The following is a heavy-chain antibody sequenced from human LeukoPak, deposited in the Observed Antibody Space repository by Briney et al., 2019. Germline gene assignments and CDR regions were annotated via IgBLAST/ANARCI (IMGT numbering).Heavy chain of an antibody. CDR1: GYTFTGYY. CDR2: INRNSGDT. Sequence: ASVKISCRASGYTFTGYYMHWVGQAPARGLVWMGWINRNSGDTKYAQKFQGRVSMARDTSISTAYMEVSRLRFDDTAVYYCARDGGWYQLLWWFDPWGQGTLVTVSS. J-gene: IGHJ5*02. CDR3: ARDGGWYQLLWWFDP. D-gene: IGHD2-2*01. V-gene: IGHV1-2*02.